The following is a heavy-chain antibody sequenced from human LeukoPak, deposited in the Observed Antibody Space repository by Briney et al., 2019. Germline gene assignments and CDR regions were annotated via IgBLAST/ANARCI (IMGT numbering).Heavy chain of an antibody. J-gene: IGHJ5*02. D-gene: IGHD5-12*01. CDR2: IYHSGST. CDR1: GYSISSGYY. CDR3: ARSVSAYAGRGWFDP. V-gene: IGHV4-38-2*02. Sequence: SETLSLTCTVSGYSISSGYYWGWIRQPPGKGLEWIGSIYHSGSTYNNLSLKSRVTISVDTSKNQFSLNLTSVTAADTAVFYCARSVSAYAGRGWFDPWGQGTLVTVSS.